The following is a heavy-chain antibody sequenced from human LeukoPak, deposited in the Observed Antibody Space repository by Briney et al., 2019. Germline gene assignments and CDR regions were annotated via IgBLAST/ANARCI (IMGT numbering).Heavy chain of an antibody. Sequence: GGSLRLSCAASGFTFSSYGMHWVRQAPGKGLEWVAVIWYDGSNKYYADSVKGRFTISRDNSKNTLYLQMSSLRAEDTAVYYCAADSSGWQLPDYWGQGTLVTVSS. D-gene: IGHD6-19*01. CDR3: AADSSGWQLPDY. CDR1: GFTFSSYG. J-gene: IGHJ4*02. V-gene: IGHV3-33*01. CDR2: IWYDGSNK.